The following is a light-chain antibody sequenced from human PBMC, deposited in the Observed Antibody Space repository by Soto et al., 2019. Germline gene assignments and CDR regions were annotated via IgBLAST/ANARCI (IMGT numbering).Light chain of an antibody. Sequence: DIQMTQSPSSLSASVGDRVNITCRASQGISNYLVWYQQKPGKVPKLLIYAASTFQSGIRSRFSGSGSGTGFTITISSLQPEDVATYDCQNDNGAPWTFGQGTKVEIK. CDR3: QNDNGAPWT. V-gene: IGKV1-27*01. CDR2: AAS. J-gene: IGKJ1*01. CDR1: QGISNY.